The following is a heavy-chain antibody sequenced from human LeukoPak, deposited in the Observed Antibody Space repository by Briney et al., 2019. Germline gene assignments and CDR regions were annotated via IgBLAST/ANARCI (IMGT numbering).Heavy chain of an antibody. CDR2: ISGGSKYI. CDR1: RFTFSDYS. J-gene: IGHJ4*02. Sequence: GGSLRLSCAASRFTFSDYSMNWVRQAPGKGLEWFSSISGGSKYIYNADSVKGRFTISRDNAKNSLYLQMNSLRAEDTAVYFCARALSYSYGSMDFWGLGTLVIVSS. CDR3: ARALSYSYGSMDF. V-gene: IGHV3-21*01. D-gene: IGHD5-18*01.